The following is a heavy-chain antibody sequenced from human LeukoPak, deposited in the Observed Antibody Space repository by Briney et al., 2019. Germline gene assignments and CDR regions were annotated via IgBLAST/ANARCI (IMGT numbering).Heavy chain of an antibody. Sequence: ASVKVSCKASGGTFSSYAISWVRQAPGQGLEWMGGIIPIFGTANYAQKFQGRVTITADESTSTAYMELSSLRTEDTALYYCAKDTDYGSGSSIFDYWGQGVLVTVSS. D-gene: IGHD3-10*01. CDR2: IIPIFGTA. CDR1: GGTFSSYA. V-gene: IGHV1-69*13. CDR3: AKDTDYGSGSSIFDY. J-gene: IGHJ4*02.